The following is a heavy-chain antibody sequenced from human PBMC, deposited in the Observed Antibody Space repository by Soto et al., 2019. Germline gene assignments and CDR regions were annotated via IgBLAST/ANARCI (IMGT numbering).Heavy chain of an antibody. CDR1: GGSFSAYY. V-gene: IGHV4-34*01. J-gene: IGHJ4*02. CDR3: ARGSEIATRVFDY. CDR2: IIHSEST. Sequence: SETLSLTCAVYGGSFSAYYWSWVRQPPGKGLEWIGEIIHSESTKYNPSLKSRVTISVDTSKNQFSLRLSSATAADTAVYYCARGSEIATRVFDYWGQGTLVTVSS. D-gene: IGHD2-21*01.